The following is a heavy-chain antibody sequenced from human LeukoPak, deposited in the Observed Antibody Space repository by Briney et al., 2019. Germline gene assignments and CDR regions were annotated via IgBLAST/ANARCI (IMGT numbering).Heavy chain of an antibody. Sequence: SETLSLTCTVSGGSVVSSTYYWGWIRQPPGKGLEWIASINYSGSIYYNPSLKSRVTISVDTSKNQFSLKLSSATAADTAVYFCARRLGGSGTYYFDYWGQGTLVTVSS. CDR3: ARRLGGSGTYYFDY. D-gene: IGHD3-10*01. CDR2: INYSGSI. CDR1: GGSVVSSTYY. J-gene: IGHJ4*02. V-gene: IGHV4-39*01.